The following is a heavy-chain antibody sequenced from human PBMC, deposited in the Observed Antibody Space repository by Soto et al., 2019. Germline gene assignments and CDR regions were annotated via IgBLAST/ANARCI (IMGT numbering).Heavy chain of an antibody. J-gene: IGHJ4*02. CDR3: AAGGGLPRYY. Sequence: QLQLQESGSGLVKPSQTLSLTCAVSGGSISSGGYSWSWIRQPPGKGLEWIGYIYHSGSTYYNPSLKSRVTIAVDRAKNQFSPKRSSVTAADTAVYYCAAGGGLPRYYWGQGTLVTVSS. V-gene: IGHV4-30-2*01. D-gene: IGHD5-12*01. CDR1: GGSISSGGYS. CDR2: IYHSGST.